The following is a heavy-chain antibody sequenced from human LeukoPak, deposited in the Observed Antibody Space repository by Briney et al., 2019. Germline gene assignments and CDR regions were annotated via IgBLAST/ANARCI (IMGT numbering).Heavy chain of an antibody. V-gene: IGHV3-23*01. J-gene: IGHJ4*02. CDR3: ASYDSSGYYHYFDY. CDR1: GFTFRSYA. Sequence: GGSLRLSCAASGFTFRSYAMSWVRQAPGKGLEWFSAISGSGGSTYYADSVKGRFTISRDNSKNTLYLQMNSLRAEDTAVYYCASYDSSGYYHYFDYWGQGTLVTVSS. CDR2: ISGSGGST. D-gene: IGHD3-22*01.